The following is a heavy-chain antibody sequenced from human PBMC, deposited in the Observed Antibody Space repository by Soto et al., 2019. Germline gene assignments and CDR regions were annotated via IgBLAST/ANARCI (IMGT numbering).Heavy chain of an antibody. J-gene: IGHJ4*02. V-gene: IGHV3-30*18. D-gene: IGHD6-19*01. CDR1: GFTFSSYG. CDR3: AKGAYSSGWCFDY. Sequence: QVQLVESGGGAVQPGRSLRLSCAASGFTFSSYGMHWVRQAPGKGLEWVAVISYDGSNKYYADSVKGRFTISRDNSKNTLYLQMNSLRAEDTAVYYCAKGAYSSGWCFDYWGQGTLVTVSS. CDR2: ISYDGSNK.